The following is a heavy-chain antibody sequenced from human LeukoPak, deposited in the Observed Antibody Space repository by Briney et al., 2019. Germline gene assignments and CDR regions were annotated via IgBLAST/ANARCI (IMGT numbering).Heavy chain of an antibody. CDR3: VYYYGSGSVEY. Sequence: PSETLSLTCTVSGGPITSSNYYWGWIRQPPGKGLEWIGSFYYSGSTNYNPSLKSRVTISVDTSKNQFSLKLSSVTAADTAVYYCVYYYGSGSVEYWGQGTLVTVSS. J-gene: IGHJ4*02. CDR1: GGPITSSNYY. D-gene: IGHD3-10*01. V-gene: IGHV4-39*01. CDR2: FYYSGST.